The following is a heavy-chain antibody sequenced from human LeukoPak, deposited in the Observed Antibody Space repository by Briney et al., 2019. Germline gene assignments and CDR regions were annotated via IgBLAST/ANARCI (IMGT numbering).Heavy chain of an antibody. V-gene: IGHV3-53*01. Sequence: GGSLRLSCAASGFTVSSNYMSWVRQAPGKGLEWVSVIYSGGSTYYADSVKGRFTISRDNSKNTLYLQMNSLRAEDTAVYYCAKDYCSSTSCSHINYYYYMDVWGKGTTVTISS. J-gene: IGHJ6*03. CDR3: AKDYCSSTSCSHINYYYYMDV. CDR2: IYSGGST. CDR1: GFTVSSNY. D-gene: IGHD2-2*01.